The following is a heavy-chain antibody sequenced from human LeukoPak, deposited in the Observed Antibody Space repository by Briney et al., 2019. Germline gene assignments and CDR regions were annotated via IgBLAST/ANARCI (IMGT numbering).Heavy chain of an antibody. CDR2: ISGSGGST. Sequence: PGGSLRLSCAASGFTFSSYAMSWVRQAPGKGLEWVSAISGSGGSTYYADSVKGRFTISRDNSKNTLYLQMNSLRAEDTAVYYYAKDGAYYDQHYFDYWGQGTLVTVSS. CDR3: AKDGAYYDQHYFDY. V-gene: IGHV3-23*01. J-gene: IGHJ4*02. D-gene: IGHD3-16*01. CDR1: GFTFSSYA.